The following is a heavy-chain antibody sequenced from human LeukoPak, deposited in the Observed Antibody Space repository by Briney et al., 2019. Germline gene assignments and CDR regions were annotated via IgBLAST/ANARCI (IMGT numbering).Heavy chain of an antibody. J-gene: IGHJ4*02. CDR3: ARGPLWFGESPSEHGS. Sequence: SETLSLTCAVYGGSFSDYFWGWIRQPPGKGLEWIGEINHSGRTYYNPSLKSRVTISVDTSKNQFSLNLSSVTAADTAVYYCARGPLWFGESPSEHGSWGQGTLVTVSS. V-gene: IGHV4-34*01. D-gene: IGHD3-10*01. CDR2: INHSGRT. CDR1: GGSFSDYF.